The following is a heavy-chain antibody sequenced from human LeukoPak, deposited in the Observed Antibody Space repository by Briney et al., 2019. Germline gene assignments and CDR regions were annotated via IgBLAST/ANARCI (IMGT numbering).Heavy chain of an antibody. CDR2: TSYDGRNK. J-gene: IGHJ4*02. CDR3: ARDGYGLDTPMVSTNFDY. D-gene: IGHD5-18*01. Sequence: GGSLRLSCAASGFTFRSSAMHWVRQALGKGLEWVAVTSYDGRNKYYADSAKGRFTISRDNSKNTLYLQMNSLRPEDTAVYYCARDGYGLDTPMVSTNFDYWGQGTLVTVSS. V-gene: IGHV3-30*04. CDR1: GFTFRSSA.